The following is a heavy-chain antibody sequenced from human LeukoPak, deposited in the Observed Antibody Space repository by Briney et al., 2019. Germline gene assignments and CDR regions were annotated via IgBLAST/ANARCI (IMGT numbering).Heavy chain of an antibody. V-gene: IGHV3-49*04. CDR3: TRSVGKLGYCDTSSCYAGAFDT. CDR1: GFTFCGFA. Sequence: GGSLRLSCTGSGFTFCGFALGWVRQAPGKGLQWLGFIRSQAYGGTTEYAASLKARFTISRDDSRGIAYLQMNGLRVDDTAVYFCTRSVGKLGYCDTSSCYAGAFDTWGQGALVTVS. D-gene: IGHD2-2*01. CDR2: IRSQAYGGTT. J-gene: IGHJ4*02.